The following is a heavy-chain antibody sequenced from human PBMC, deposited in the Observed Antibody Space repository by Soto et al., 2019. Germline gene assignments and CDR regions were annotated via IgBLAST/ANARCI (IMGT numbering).Heavy chain of an antibody. CDR1: GGSISSYY. CDR2: IFYSGST. V-gene: IGHV4-59*01. D-gene: IGHD4-17*01. J-gene: IGHJ3*02. CDR3: ARRYGSAFDI. Sequence: QVQLQESGPGLVKPSETLSLTCTVSGGSISSYYWSWIRQPPGKGLEWIGYIFYSGSTNYNPSLKSRVTIAVDTPKTQFSLKLSSVTAADTAVYYCARRYGSAFDIWGHGTMVTVSS.